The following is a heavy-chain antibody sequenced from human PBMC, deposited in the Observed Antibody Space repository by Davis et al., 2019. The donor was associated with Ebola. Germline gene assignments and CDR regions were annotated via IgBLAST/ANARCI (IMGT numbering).Heavy chain of an antibody. CDR1: GYTFTDFG. Sequence: ASVKVSCKASGYTFTDFGISWVRQAPGQGLEWVGWISVFNGDTKYAQSLQGRVTMTTDTSTSTAYMDLRSLRSDDTAVYFCARDTVRGYCSSTRCPRLPLDKWGQGTLVTVSS. D-gene: IGHD2-2*01. CDR3: ARDTVRGYCSSTRCPRLPLDK. V-gene: IGHV1-18*04. CDR2: ISVFNGDT. J-gene: IGHJ4*02.